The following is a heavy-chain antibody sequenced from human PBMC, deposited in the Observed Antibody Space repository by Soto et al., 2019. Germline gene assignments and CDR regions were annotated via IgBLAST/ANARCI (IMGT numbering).Heavy chain of an antibody. CDR3: ARADLSWWLVDY. V-gene: IGHV4-59*01. CDR1: GGSISSYY. CDR2: IYYSGST. J-gene: IGHJ4*02. Sequence: SETLSLTCTVSGGSISSYYWSWIRQPPGKGLEWIGYIYYSGSTNYNPSLKSRVTISVDTSKNQFSLKLSSVTAADTAVHYCARADLSWWLVDYWGQGTLVTVSS. D-gene: IGHD2-8*02.